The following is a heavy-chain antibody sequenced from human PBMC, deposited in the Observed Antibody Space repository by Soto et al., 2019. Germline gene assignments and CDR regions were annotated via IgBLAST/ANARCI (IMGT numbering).Heavy chain of an antibody. CDR2: ISAYNGKT. CDR1: GYTFTNFA. J-gene: IGHJ4*02. V-gene: IGHV1-18*01. CDR3: ARDRPTVTTDY. Sequence: QVQLVQSGAEVKKPGASVKVSCKASGYTFTNFASSWVRQAPGQGLEWMGWISAYNGKTNYAQKLQGRVTMTTDTSTSTAYMELRSLRSDDTAVYYCARDRPTVTTDYWGQGTLVTVSS. D-gene: IGHD4-17*01.